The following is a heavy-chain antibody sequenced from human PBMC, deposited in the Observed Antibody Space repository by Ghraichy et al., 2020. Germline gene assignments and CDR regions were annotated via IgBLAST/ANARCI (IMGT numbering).Heavy chain of an antibody. CDR2: ISGSGGST. V-gene: IGHV3-23*01. CDR3: AKVHDQHMYSSDWYAERGGEVYFDY. Sequence: GGSLRLSCAASGFTFSSYAMSWVRQAPGKGLEWVSAISGSGGSTYYADSVKGRFTISRDNSKNTLYLQMNSLRAEDTAVYYCAKVHDQHMYSSDWYAERGGEVYFDYWGQGTLVTVSS. D-gene: IGHD6-19*01. J-gene: IGHJ4*02. CDR1: GFTFSSYA.